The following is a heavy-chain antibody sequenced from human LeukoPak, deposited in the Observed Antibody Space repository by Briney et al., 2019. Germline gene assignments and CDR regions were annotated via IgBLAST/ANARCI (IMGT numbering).Heavy chain of an antibody. CDR2: INPNSGGT. D-gene: IGHD5-12*01. CDR3: ARAKPIVTTPYYFDY. V-gene: IGHV1-2*06. Sequence: GASVKVSCKASGYTFTGYYMHWVRQAPGQGLEWMGRINPNSGGTNYAQKFQGRVTMTRDTSISTAYMELSRLRSDDTAVYYCARAKPIVTTPYYFDYWGQGTLVTVSP. J-gene: IGHJ4*02. CDR1: GYTFTGYY.